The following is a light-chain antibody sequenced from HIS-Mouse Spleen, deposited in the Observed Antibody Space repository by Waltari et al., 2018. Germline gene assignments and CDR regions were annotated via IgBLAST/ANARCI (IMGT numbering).Light chain of an antibody. Sequence: DIQMTQSPSTLSASVGDRVTITCRASQSISSWLAWYQQKPGKAPKLLIYKASSLERGVPSRFSGSGSGTEFTLTISSLQPDDVATYYCQQYNSYPYTFGQGTKLEIK. CDR3: QQYNSYPYT. CDR2: KAS. J-gene: IGKJ2*01. CDR1: QSISSW. V-gene: IGKV1-5*03.